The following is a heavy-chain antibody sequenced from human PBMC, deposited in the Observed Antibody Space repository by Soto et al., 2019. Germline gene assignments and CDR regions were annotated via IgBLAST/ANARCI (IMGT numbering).Heavy chain of an antibody. CDR1: GFTFSSYA. Sequence: EVQLLESGGGLVQPGGSLRLSCAASGFTFSSYAMSWVRQAPGKGLEWVSAISGSGGSTYYADSVKGRFTISRDNSKNTLYLQMNSLRAEDTAVYYCARGQNWDDAFDIWGQGTMVTVSS. V-gene: IGHV3-23*01. D-gene: IGHD7-27*01. CDR3: ARGQNWDDAFDI. CDR2: ISGSGGST. J-gene: IGHJ3*02.